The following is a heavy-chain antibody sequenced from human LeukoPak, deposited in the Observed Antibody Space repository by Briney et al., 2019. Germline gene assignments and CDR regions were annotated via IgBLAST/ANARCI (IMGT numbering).Heavy chain of an antibody. CDR3: ARDGQQLVRFLY. D-gene: IGHD6-6*01. CDR1: GGTFSSYT. J-gene: IGHJ4*02. Sequence: SVKVSCKASGGTFSSYTISWVRQAPGQGLEWMGRIIPILGIANYAQKFQGRVTITADKSTSTAYLELSSLRSEDTAVYYCARDGQQLVRFLYWGQGTLVTVSS. CDR2: IIPILGIA. V-gene: IGHV1-69*04.